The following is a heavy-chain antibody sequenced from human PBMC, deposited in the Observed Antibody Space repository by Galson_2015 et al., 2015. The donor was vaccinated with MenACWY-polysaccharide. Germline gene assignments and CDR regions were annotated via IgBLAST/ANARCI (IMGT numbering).Heavy chain of an antibody. V-gene: IGHV3-23*01. CDR3: AKEPPKKDDNWSGSYVPRDY. CDR2: ISATSSYT. J-gene: IGHJ4*02. CDR1: GFTFNNYA. D-gene: IGHD3-3*01. Sequence: SLRLSCAASGFTFNNYAVNWVRQAPGKGLEWVSSISATSSYTYYADSVKGRFTISRDNSKNTLYLQMNSLRAEDTAVYYCAKEPPKKDDNWSGSYVPRDYWGQGTLVTVSS.